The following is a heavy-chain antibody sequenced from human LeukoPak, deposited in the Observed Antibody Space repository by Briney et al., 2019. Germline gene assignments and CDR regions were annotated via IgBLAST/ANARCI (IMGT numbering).Heavy chain of an antibody. CDR2: IIPIFGTA. V-gene: IGHV1-69*13. Sequence: ASVKVSCKASGYTFTSYDINWVRQAPGQGLEWMGGIIPIFGTANYAQKFQGRVTITADESTSTAYVELSSLRSEDTAVYYCARSSLGYCSSTSCPAGYYYYYGMDVWGQGTTVTVSS. J-gene: IGHJ6*02. CDR3: ARSSLGYCSSTSCPAGYYYYYGMDV. CDR1: GYTFTSYD. D-gene: IGHD2-2*01.